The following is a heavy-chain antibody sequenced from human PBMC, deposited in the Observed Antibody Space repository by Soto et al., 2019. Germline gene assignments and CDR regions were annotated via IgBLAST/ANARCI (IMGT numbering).Heavy chain of an antibody. CDR2: INSDGSST. V-gene: IGHV3-74*01. Sequence: EVQLVESGGGLVQPGGSLRLSCEASGFTFSTFWMHWVRQAPGKGLVWVSRINSDGSSTNYADSVKGRVTISRDNAKNTLYLQLNRLRPEDKAVYSCARDFEYWGQGTLVTVSS. CDR3: ARDFEY. J-gene: IGHJ4*02. CDR1: GFTFSTFW.